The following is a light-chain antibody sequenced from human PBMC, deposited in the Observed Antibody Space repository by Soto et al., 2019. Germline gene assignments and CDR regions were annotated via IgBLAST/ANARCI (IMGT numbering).Light chain of an antibody. J-gene: IGKJ1*01. CDR3: QQYYSYPRT. Sequence: DIQMTQSPSSLSASVGDRVTITCQASQDISNYLNWYQQKPGKAPKLLIYDASNLEIGVPSRFSGSGSGTHFTFTISSLQTEDIGTYYCQQYYSYPRTFGQGTKVDNK. CDR1: QDISNY. CDR2: DAS. V-gene: IGKV1-33*01.